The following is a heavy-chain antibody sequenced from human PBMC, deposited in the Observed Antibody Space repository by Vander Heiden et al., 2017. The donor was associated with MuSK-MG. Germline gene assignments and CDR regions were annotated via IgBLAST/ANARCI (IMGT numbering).Heavy chain of an antibody. CDR3: ASRGGVVATIPSPTYYYYYYMDV. CDR1: GGSLRSSA. D-gene: IGHD5-12*01. CDR2: IIPIFGTA. J-gene: IGHJ6*03. V-gene: IGHV1-69*06. Sequence: QAQLAPSGAEVKKPWSSVKVSCKASGGSLRSSAISRVRQAPGQGLEWMGGIIPIFGTANYAQKFQGRVTITADKSTSTAYMELSSLRSEDTAVYYCASRGGVVATIPSPTYYYYYYMDVWGKGTTVTVSS.